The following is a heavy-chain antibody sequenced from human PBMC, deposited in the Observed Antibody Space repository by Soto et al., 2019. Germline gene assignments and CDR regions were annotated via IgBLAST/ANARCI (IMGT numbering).Heavy chain of an antibody. CDR1: GFTFSSYG. CDR3: AKDYKKKNWNAPTWLDP. V-gene: IGHV3-30*18. J-gene: IGHJ5*02. D-gene: IGHD1-1*01. Sequence: GGSLRLSCAASGFTFSSYGMHWVRQAPGKGLEWVAVISYDGSNKYYADSVKGRFTISRDNSKNTLYLQMNSLRAEDTAVYYCAKDYKKKNWNAPTWLDPWGQETLVTVP. CDR2: ISYDGSNK.